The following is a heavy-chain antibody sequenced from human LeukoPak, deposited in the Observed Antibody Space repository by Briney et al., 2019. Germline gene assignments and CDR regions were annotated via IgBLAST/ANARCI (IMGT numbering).Heavy chain of an antibody. V-gene: IGHV4-61*01. CDR3: ARDLSRITIFGVVIDDAFDI. J-gene: IGHJ3*02. D-gene: IGHD3-3*01. CDR1: GGYVNRGTFF. CDR2: ISNSGST. Sequence: AETLSLTCAVSGGYVNRGTFFWTWIRKPPGKGLEWIGYISNSGSTNYNPSLKSRVTISVDTSKNQFSLKLSSVTAADTAAYYCARDLSRITIFGVVIDDAFDIWGQGTMVTVSS.